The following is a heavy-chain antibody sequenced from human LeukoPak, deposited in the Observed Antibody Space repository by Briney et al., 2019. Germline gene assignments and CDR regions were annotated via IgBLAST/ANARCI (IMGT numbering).Heavy chain of an antibody. CDR2: ISGSATTI. J-gene: IGHJ4*02. CDR3: ARGVDY. V-gene: IGHV3-48*03. Sequence: GGSLRLSCAASGFTFSTYEMNWVRQAPGKGLEWVSYISGSATTIYYADSVKGRFTISRDNAKNSLYLQMNSLRADGSAVYYCARGVDYWGQGTLVTVSS. CDR1: GFTFSTYE.